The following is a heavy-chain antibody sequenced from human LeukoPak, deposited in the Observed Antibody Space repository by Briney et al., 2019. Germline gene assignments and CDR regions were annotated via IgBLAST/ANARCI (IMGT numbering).Heavy chain of an antibody. CDR2: ISSNGGST. J-gene: IGHJ3*02. D-gene: IGHD1-26*01. CDR3: ARGIVGALHDAFDI. V-gene: IGHV3-64*01. CDR1: GFTFSSYE. Sequence: PGGSLRLSCAASGFTFSSYEMNWVRQAPGKGLEYVSAISSNGGSTYYANSVKGRFTISRDNSKNTLYLQMGSLRAEDMAVYYCARGIVGALHDAFDIWGQGTMVTVSS.